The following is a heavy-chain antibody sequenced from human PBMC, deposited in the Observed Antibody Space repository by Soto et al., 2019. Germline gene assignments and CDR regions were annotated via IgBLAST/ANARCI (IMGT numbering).Heavy chain of an antibody. V-gene: IGHV1-46*01. CDR1: GYTFTSYY. CDR3: ARENSRYDSSGYYSPIFDY. D-gene: IGHD3-22*01. CDR2: INPSGGST. Sequence: GASVKVSCKASGYTFTSYYMHWVRQAPGQGLEWMGIINPSGGSTSYAQKFQGRVTMTRDTSTSTVYMELSSLRSEDTAVYYCARENSRYDSSGYYSPIFDYWGQGTLVTVSS. J-gene: IGHJ4*02.